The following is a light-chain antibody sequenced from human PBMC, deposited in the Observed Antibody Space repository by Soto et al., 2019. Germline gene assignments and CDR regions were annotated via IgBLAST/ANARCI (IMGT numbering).Light chain of an antibody. J-gene: IGKJ5*01. Sequence: AIQLTQSPSSLSASVGDRVTITCRASQDIRGALAWYQQKPGKAPKILIYDVSSLQSWVPSRFSGSSSGTDVTITISGLQPEDFANYYCQPFNSYPIIFGQGTRLEIK. CDR2: DVS. CDR3: QPFNSYPII. V-gene: IGKV1-13*02. CDR1: QDIRGA.